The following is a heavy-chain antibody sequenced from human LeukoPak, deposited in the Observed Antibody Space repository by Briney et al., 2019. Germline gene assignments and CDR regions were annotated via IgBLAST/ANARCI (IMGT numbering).Heavy chain of an antibody. Sequence: GGSLRLSCAASGFTFSSYAMSWVRQAPGKGLEWVSAISGSGGSTYYADSVKGRFTISRDNSKNTLYLQMNSLRAEDTAVYYCAKTYSGSYYYYYYYHYMDVWGKGTTVTVSS. CDR1: GFTFSSYA. CDR2: ISGSGGST. J-gene: IGHJ6*03. D-gene: IGHD1-26*01. V-gene: IGHV3-23*01. CDR3: AKTYSGSYYYYYYYHYMDV.